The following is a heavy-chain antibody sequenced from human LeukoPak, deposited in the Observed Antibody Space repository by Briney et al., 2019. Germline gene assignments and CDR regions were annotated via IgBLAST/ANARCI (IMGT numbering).Heavy chain of an antibody. CDR2: INPSGGST. V-gene: IGHV1-46*01. CDR1: GYTFTGYY. J-gene: IGHJ5*02. D-gene: IGHD3-9*01. Sequence: ASVKVSCKASGYTFTGYYMHWVRQAPGQGLEWMGIINPSGGSTSYAQKFQGRVTMTRDMSISTAYMELSRLRSDDTAVYYCARGGRLRYFDWLLFDPWGQGTLVTVSS. CDR3: ARGGRLRYFDWLLFDP.